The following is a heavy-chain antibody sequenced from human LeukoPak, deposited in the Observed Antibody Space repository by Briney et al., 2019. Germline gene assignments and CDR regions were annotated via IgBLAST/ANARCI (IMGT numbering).Heavy chain of an antibody. Sequence: GGSLRLSCVASGFTFSSYSMNWVRQAPGKGLEWISCISSSSSYIYYADSVKGRFTISRDNAKNSVYLQMNSLRAEDTAVYYCTRAVAAADFSPGYWGQGTLVTVSS. CDR2: ISSSSSYI. V-gene: IGHV3-21*01. CDR3: TRAVAAADFSPGY. D-gene: IGHD3/OR15-3a*01. J-gene: IGHJ4*02. CDR1: GFTFSSYS.